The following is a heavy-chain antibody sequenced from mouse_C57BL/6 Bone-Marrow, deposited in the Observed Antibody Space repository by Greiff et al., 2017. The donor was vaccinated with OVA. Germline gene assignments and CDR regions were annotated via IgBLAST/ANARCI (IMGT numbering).Heavy chain of an antibody. V-gene: IGHV1-15*01. CDR3: TYYGSHYFDY. CDR1: GYTFTDYE. D-gene: IGHD1-1*01. J-gene: IGHJ2*01. CDR2: IDPETGGT. Sequence: QVTLKVSGAELVRPGASVTLSCKASGYTFTDYEMHWVKQTPVHGLEWIGAIDPETGGTAYNQKFKGKAILTADKSSSTAYMELRSLTSEDSAVYYCTYYGSHYFDYWGQGTTLTVSS.